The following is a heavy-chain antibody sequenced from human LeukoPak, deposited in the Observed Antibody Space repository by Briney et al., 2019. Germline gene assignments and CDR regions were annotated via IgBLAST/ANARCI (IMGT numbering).Heavy chain of an antibody. Sequence: SVKVSCKASGGTFRSYAISWVRQAPGQGLERMGGIIPIFGTTNYAQNFQGRVTITADESTSTAYMELSSLRSEDTAVYYCATPGGYSYPNWFDPWGQGTLVTVSS. J-gene: IGHJ5*02. D-gene: IGHD5-18*01. CDR2: IIPIFGTT. CDR1: GGTFRSYA. V-gene: IGHV1-69*13. CDR3: ATPGGYSYPNWFDP.